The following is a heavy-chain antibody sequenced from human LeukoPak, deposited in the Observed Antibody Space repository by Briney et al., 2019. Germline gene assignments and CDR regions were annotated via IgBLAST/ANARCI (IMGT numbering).Heavy chain of an antibody. V-gene: IGHV3-30*02. CDR2: IRYDGSNK. J-gene: IGHJ3*02. CDR3: CAGSVDAFDI. Sequence: PGGSLRLSCAASGFTFSSYGMHWVRQAPGKGLEWVAFIRYDGSNKYYADSVKGRFTISRDNPKNTLYLQMNSLRAEDTAVYYCCAGSVDAFDIWGQGTLVTVSS. CDR1: GFTFSSYG. D-gene: IGHD3-10*01.